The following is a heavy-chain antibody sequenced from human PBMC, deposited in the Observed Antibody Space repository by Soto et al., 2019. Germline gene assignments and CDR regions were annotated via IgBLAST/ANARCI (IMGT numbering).Heavy chain of an antibody. CDR3: AKDRVITMVRGALYYYYGMDV. CDR2: ISYDGSNK. Sequence: GGSLRLSCAASGFTFSSYGMHWVRQAPGKGLEWVAVISYDGSNKYYADSVKGRFTISRDNSKNTLYLQMNSLRAEDTAVYYCAKDRVITMVRGALYYYYGMDVWGQGTTVTVSS. CDR1: GFTFSSYG. V-gene: IGHV3-30*18. D-gene: IGHD3-10*01. J-gene: IGHJ6*02.